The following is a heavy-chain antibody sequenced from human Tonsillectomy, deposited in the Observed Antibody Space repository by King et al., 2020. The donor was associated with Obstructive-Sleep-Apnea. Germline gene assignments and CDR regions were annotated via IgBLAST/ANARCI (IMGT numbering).Heavy chain of an antibody. CDR3: ARGDYYGSGSYFWAGYFQH. J-gene: IGHJ1*01. V-gene: IGHV3-66*01. CDR1: GFTVSSNY. Sequence: VQLVESGGGLVQPGGSLRLSCAASGFTVSSNYMSWVRQAPGKGLEWVSVIYSGGSTYYADSVKGRFTISRDNSKNTLYLQMNSLRAEDTAVYYCARGDYYGSGSYFWAGYFQHWGKGTLVTVSS. D-gene: IGHD3-10*01. CDR2: IYSGGST.